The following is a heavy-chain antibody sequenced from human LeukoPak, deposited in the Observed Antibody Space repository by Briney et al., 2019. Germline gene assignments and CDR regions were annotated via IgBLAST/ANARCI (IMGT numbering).Heavy chain of an antibody. CDR2: ISYSGST. CDR3: ARGGLGISRGDYFGH. CDR1: GGSGSSDS. J-gene: IGHJ4*02. Sequence: SETLSLTCTVSGGSGSSDSWSWIRQPPGQGLEWLGYISYSGSTSYNPSLKSRVTISVDPSKSQLTLKLRSVTAADTGVYYCARGGLGISRGDYFGHWGQGTLVTVSS. V-gene: IGHV4-59*02. D-gene: IGHD7-27*01.